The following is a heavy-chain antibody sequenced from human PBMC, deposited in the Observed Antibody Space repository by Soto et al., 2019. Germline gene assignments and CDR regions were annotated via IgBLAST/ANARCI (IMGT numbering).Heavy chain of an antibody. J-gene: IGHJ5*02. V-gene: IGHV3-21*01. CDR2: ISSSSSYI. CDR1: GFTFSSYS. D-gene: IGHD3-16*01. CDR3: ATARGRYPPKRNNWFDP. Sequence: GGSLRLSCAASGFTFSSYSMNWVRQAPGKGLEWVSSISSSSSYIYYADSVKGRFTISRDNAKNSLYLQMNSLRAEDTAVYYCATARGRYPPKRNNWFDPWGQGTLVTVSS.